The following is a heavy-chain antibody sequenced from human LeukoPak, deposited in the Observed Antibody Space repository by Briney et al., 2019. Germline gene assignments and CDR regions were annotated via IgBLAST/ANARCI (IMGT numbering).Heavy chain of an antibody. V-gene: IGHV1-58*02. CDR3: AAQRGASLHDFWSTRLFDP. CDR2: IVLGSGNT. CDR1: GFTFHTSA. J-gene: IGHJ5*02. D-gene: IGHD3-3*01. Sequence: SVKVSCKASGFTFHTSAMKWVRQARGQGLEWIGWIVLGSGNTVYSHKFHDRVIITRDRSTSTVYMELDSLGSKDTAVYYCAAQRGASLHDFWSTRLFDPWGQGTLVTVSS.